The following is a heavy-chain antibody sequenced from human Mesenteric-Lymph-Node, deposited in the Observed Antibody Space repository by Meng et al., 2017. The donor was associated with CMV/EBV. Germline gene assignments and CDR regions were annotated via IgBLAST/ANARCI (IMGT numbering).Heavy chain of an antibody. CDR3: ATLKFGVYGMDV. Sequence: GESLKISCAGAGFTFSIYAMSWARQAPGKGLEWVSTISGSGGNTYYPDSVKGRFTISRDNAKNTLYLQMNSLRAEDTAVYYCATLKFGVYGMDVWGQGTTVTVSS. V-gene: IGHV3-23*01. D-gene: IGHD3-10*01. CDR1: GFTFSIYA. CDR2: ISGSGGNT. J-gene: IGHJ6*02.